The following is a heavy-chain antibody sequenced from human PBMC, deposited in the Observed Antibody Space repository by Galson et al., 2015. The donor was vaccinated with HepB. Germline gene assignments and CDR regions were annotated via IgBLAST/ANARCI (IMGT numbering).Heavy chain of an antibody. CDR3: ARDWATAARVDCFDP. CDR1: GYTFTKYG. CDR2: VSTYSVKT. V-gene: IGHV1-18*01. D-gene: IGHD6-6*01. J-gene: IGHJ5*02. Sequence: SVKVSCKASGYTFTKYGISWVRQAPGQGLEWLGWVSTYSVKTNYAQKFQNRITMTTDTSTNTAYMELGSLTPDDTAIYFCARDWATAARVDCFDPWGQGTLVTVSS.